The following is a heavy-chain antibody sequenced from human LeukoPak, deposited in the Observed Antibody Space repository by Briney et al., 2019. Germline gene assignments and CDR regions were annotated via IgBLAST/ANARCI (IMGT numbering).Heavy chain of an antibody. Sequence: SETLSLTCAVYGGSFSGYYWSWIRQPPGKGLEWIGEINHSGSTNYNPSLKSRVTISVDTSKNQFSLKLSSVTAADTAVYYCARGPLLRYFDWLSTLDYWGQGTLVTVSS. J-gene: IGHJ4*02. V-gene: IGHV4-34*01. CDR3: ARGPLLRYFDWLSTLDY. D-gene: IGHD3-9*01. CDR2: INHSGST. CDR1: GGSFSGYY.